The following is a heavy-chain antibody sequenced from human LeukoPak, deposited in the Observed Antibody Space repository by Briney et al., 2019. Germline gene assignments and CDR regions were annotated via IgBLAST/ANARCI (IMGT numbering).Heavy chain of an antibody. CDR1: GFTFSSYA. CDR2: ISGSGGST. J-gene: IGHJ4*02. V-gene: IGHV3-23*01. Sequence: PGGSLRLSCAASGFTFSSYAMSWARQAPGKGLEWVSAISGSGGSTYYADSVRGRFTISRDNSKNTLYLQMNSLRAEDTAVYYCAKDYCSSTSCYAGTYFDYWGQGTLVTVSS. CDR3: AKDYCSSTSCYAGTYFDY. D-gene: IGHD2-2*01.